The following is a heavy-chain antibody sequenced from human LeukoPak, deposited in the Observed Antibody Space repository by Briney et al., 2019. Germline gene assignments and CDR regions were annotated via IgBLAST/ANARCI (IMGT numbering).Heavy chain of an antibody. V-gene: IGHV3-20*04. CDR2: SNWNGGST. D-gene: IGHD2-2*01. Sequence: GGSLTLSCAPSGSTVDDYGTSWVRQAPGEGLGWVSGSNWNGGSTGYADSVKGQFTISRDNAKNSLYLQMNSLRAEDTALYYCARVMPEVAFDIWGQGTMVTVSS. CDR3: ARVMPEVAFDI. CDR1: GSTVDDYG. J-gene: IGHJ3*02.